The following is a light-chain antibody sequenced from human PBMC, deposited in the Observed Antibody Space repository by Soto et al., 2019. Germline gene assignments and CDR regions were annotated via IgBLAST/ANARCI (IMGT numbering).Light chain of an antibody. CDR2: GAF. Sequence: EIVMTQSPATLSVSPGERATLSCRASQSVSSNLAWYQQKHGQAPRLLIYGAFTRATGIPARFSGSGSGTEFTLTISSLQSEDFAVYYCQQYNNWQTFGQGTKVEIK. CDR3: QQYNNWQT. V-gene: IGKV3-15*01. CDR1: QSVSSN. J-gene: IGKJ1*01.